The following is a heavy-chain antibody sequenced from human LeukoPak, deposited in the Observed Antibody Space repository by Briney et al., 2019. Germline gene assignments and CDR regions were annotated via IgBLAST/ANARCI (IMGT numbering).Heavy chain of an antibody. V-gene: IGHV1-8*01. D-gene: IGHD3-22*01. CDR2: INPNSGNT. J-gene: IGHJ3*02. CDR3: ARAVTYYYDSSGYYGSAFDI. Sequence: ASVKVSCKASGYTFTSYDINWVRQATGQGLEWMGWINPNSGNTGYAQKFQGRVTMTRNTSISTAYMELSSLRSEDTAVYYCARAVTYYYDSSGYYGSAFDIWGQGTMVTVSS. CDR1: GYTFTSYD.